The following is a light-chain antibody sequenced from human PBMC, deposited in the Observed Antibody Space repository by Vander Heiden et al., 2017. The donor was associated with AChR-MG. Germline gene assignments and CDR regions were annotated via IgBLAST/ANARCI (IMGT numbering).Light chain of an antibody. J-gene: IGLJ3*02. CDR1: STNIGSNY. Sequence: QSVVPPPPTASASPWQRVTLSCSGSSTNIGSNYGYGYQQLPGTATKLLIYRNNLRHSGVPDRFSGSKSGTSASLAISGLRSEDEADDYCAAWDDSLSARVFGGGTKLTVL. CDR2: RNN. V-gene: IGLV1-47*01. CDR3: AAWDDSLSARV.